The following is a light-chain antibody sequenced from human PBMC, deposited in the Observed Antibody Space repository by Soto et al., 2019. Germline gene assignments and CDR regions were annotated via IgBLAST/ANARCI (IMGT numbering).Light chain of an antibody. J-gene: IGLJ1*01. CDR1: SSNIGAGYD. CDR3: QSYDSSLSGSGV. CDR2: GNS. V-gene: IGLV1-40*01. Sequence: QSVLTQPPSVSGAPGQRVTISCTGSSSNIGAGYDVHWYQQLPGTAPKLLIYGNSNRPSGVPYRFSVSKSGTSASLAITGLQSEDEADYYCQSYDSSLSGSGVFGTGTKLTVL.